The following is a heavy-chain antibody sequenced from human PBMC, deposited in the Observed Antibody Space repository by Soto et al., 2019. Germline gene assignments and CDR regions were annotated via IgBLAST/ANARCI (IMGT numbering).Heavy chain of an antibody. V-gene: IGHV3-7*01. D-gene: IGHD2-2*01. CDR2: IVEDGGKK. CDR3: ESYCSSASCPQGSDY. J-gene: IGHJ4*02. CDR1: GFTFSDYV. Sequence: EVKLVESGGGFVQPGGSLRLSCGASGFTFSDYVMRWVRQAPGKGLEWVASIVEDGGKKYYVDSVKGRFTISRDNAENSLYLQMDALGADDTAVYYCESYCSSASCPQGSDYWGQGALVTVSS.